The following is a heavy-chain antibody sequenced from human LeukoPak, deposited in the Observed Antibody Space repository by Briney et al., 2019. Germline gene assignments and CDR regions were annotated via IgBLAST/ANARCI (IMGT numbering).Heavy chain of an antibody. CDR3: AKGGLDDALDI. CDR1: GFTFDDYA. J-gene: IGHJ3*02. V-gene: IGHV3-9*03. D-gene: IGHD3-16*01. Sequence: PGGSLRLSCAASGFTFDDYAMHWVRQAPGKGLEWVSGISWNSGSIGYADSVKGRFTISRDNAKNSLYLQMNSLRAEDMALYYCAKGGLDDALDIWGQGTMVTVSS. CDR2: ISWNSGSI.